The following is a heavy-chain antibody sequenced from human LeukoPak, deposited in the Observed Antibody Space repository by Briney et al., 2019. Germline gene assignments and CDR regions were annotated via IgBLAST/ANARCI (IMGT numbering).Heavy chain of an antibody. V-gene: IGHV3-7*03. CDR2: IKQDGTEK. Sequence: TGGSLRLSCAASGFTFTTYWMSWVRQAPGKGLEWVANIKQDGTEKHYADSVKGRFTISRDNSKNSLYLQMNSLRTEDTALYYCAKGSGSGWYYDWFDPWGQGTLVTVSS. D-gene: IGHD6-19*01. CDR3: AKGSGSGWYYDWFDP. J-gene: IGHJ5*02. CDR1: GFTFTTYW.